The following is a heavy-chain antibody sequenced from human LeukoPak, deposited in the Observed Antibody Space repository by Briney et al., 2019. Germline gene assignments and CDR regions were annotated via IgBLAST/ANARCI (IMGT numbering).Heavy chain of an antibody. CDR1: GGSISSYY. CDR3: ARGYSSGWYSDYYGMDV. Sequence: SETLSLTCTVSGGSISSYYWSWIRQPAGKGLEWIGRIYTSGSTNYNPSLKSRVTMSVDTSKNQFSLKLSSVTAADTAVYYCARGYSSGWYSDYYGMDVWGQGTTVTVSS. V-gene: IGHV4-4*07. CDR2: IYTSGST. J-gene: IGHJ6*02. D-gene: IGHD6-19*01.